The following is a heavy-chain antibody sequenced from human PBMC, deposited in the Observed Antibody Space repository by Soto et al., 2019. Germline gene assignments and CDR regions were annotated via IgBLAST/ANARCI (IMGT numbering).Heavy chain of an antibody. D-gene: IGHD3-10*01. CDR3: ARAVWFVSGSVWIDY. J-gene: IGHJ4*02. V-gene: IGHV3-7*03. CDR2: IMQDGREK. CDR1: GFTFTTYC. Sequence: GGSLRLSCPASGFTFTTYCMTWARQAPGKGLEWVANIMQDGREKEYVDSVKGRFTISRDNAKNSQYLQMNRLRAEDTAVYYCARAVWFVSGSVWIDYWGPGTLVTAPQ.